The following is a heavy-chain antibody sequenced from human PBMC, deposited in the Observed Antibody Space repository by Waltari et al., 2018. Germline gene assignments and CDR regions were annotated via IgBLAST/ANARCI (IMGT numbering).Heavy chain of an antibody. CDR3: ARLSLAAGHLIDY. V-gene: IGHV4-39*01. CDR1: GASIRNSNYY. CDR2: IYYTKYT. Sequence: QLQLQESGPGLVKPSETLSLTCTVSGASIRNSNYYWGWIRQPPGKGLEWIGSIYYTKYTYYNPSLKSRVTLSLDTSKNQFSLSLNSVAAADTAVYYCARLSLAAGHLIDYWGQGTLVTVSS. J-gene: IGHJ4*02. D-gene: IGHD6-13*01.